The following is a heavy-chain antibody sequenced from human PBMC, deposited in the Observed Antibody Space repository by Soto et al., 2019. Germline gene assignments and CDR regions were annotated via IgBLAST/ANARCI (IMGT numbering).Heavy chain of an antibody. V-gene: IGHV1-69*01. J-gene: IGHJ4*02. CDR3: ARSYSYGSSGYYFDY. Sequence: QVQLVQSGAEVKKPGSSVKVSCKASGGTFSSYASSWGRQAPGQGLVWMGGIIPIFGTANYAQKFQGRVTITADESTSTAYMELSSLRSEDTAVYYCARSYSYGSSGYYFDYWGQGTLVTVSS. D-gene: IGHD5-18*01. CDR2: IIPIFGTA. CDR1: GGTFSSYA.